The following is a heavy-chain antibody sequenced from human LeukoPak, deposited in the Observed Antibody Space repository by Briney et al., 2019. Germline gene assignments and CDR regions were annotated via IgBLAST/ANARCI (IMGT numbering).Heavy chain of an antibody. CDR3: ARRDYGVDFDY. Sequence: GESLKISCKGSGYSFTNYWISWVRQLLGKGLEWMGRIDPSDSYTNYSPSFQGHVTISVDKSISTAYLQWSSLKASDTAMYYCARRDYGVDFDYWGQGTLVTVSS. CDR1: GYSFTNYW. CDR2: IDPSDSYT. V-gene: IGHV5-10-1*01. D-gene: IGHD4-17*01. J-gene: IGHJ4*02.